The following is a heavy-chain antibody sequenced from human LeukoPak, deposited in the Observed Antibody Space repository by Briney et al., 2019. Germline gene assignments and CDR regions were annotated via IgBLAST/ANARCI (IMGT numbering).Heavy chain of an antibody. J-gene: IGHJ4*02. CDR1: GFIFSSYA. D-gene: IGHD2-2*01. CDR2: ISGSGDGT. V-gene: IGHV3-23*01. CDR3: AKGVGGYCSSTDCRAYDN. Sequence: GGSLRLSCAASGFIFSSYAMNWGRQAPGKGLEWVSAISGSGDGTYYADSVKGRFTVSRDNSKNTLYLQRNNLRAEDSAIYYCAKGVGGYCSSTDCRAYDNWGQGTLLTVSS.